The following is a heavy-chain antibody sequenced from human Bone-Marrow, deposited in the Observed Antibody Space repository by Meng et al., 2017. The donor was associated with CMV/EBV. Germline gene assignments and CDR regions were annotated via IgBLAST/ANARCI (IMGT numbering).Heavy chain of an antibody. D-gene: IGHD2-15*01. J-gene: IGHJ4*02. Sequence: LRLSCTVSGGSISSGDHYWIWIRQPPGKGLEWIGYIYYSGSTYYNPSLKSQLTNSVDTSKNQFSLQLRSVTAADTAVYYCARDLRPDIWGQGTLVTVSS. CDR1: GGSISSGDHY. CDR2: IYYSGST. CDR3: ARDLRPDI. V-gene: IGHV4-30-4*08.